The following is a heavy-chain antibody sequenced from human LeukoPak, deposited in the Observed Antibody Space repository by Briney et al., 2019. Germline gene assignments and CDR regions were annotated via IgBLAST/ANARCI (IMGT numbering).Heavy chain of an antibody. CDR3: ARVASSGWSGGPFEC. V-gene: IGHV4-59*01. D-gene: IGHD6-19*01. CDR2: IHYSGST. Sequence: SETLSLTCTVSGGSISSYYWSWIRQPPGKGLEWIGYIHYSGSTKYNPSLKSRVSISLDTSKNQFSLKVNSVTAADTAVYYCARVASSGWSGGPFECWGQGTLVTVSS. J-gene: IGHJ4*02. CDR1: GGSISSYY.